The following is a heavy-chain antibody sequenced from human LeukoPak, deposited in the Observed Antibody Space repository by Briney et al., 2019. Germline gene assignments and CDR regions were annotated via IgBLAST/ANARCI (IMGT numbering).Heavy chain of an antibody. D-gene: IGHD3-10*01. CDR2: INHSGST. V-gene: IGHV4-34*01. CDR3: ARPKDYYGSGSPFDY. Sequence: PSETLSLTCAVYGVSFSGYYWSWLRQPPGKGLEWVGEINHSGSTNYNPSLKSRVTISVDTSKNQFSLKLSSVPAAEAAAYYCARPKDYYGSGSPFDYWGQGTLVTVSS. J-gene: IGHJ4*02. CDR1: GVSFSGYY.